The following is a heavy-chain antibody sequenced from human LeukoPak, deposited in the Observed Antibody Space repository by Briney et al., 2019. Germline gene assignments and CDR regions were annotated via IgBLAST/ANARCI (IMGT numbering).Heavy chain of an antibody. Sequence: GGSLRLSCAASGFTFSSYSMNWVRQAPGKGLEWVSSISSSSSYIYYADSVKGRFTISRDNSMNTLYLQMNSLRAEDTAVYYCAKVDITFGWGQGTMVTVSS. CDR2: ISSSSSYI. V-gene: IGHV3-21*04. J-gene: IGHJ3*01. D-gene: IGHD3-16*01. CDR3: AKVDITFG. CDR1: GFTFSSYS.